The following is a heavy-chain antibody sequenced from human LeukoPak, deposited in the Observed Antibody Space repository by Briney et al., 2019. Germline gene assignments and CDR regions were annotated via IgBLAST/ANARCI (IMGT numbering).Heavy chain of an antibody. Sequence: SETLSLTCSVSGGSIISSPHYWSWIRQPPGKGLEYIGNIYYSGATYYNPSLKSRVTISVDTSNNQFSLELRSVTAADTAVYHCARRGHSSSSGGFDYWGQGTLVTVSS. CDR3: ARRGHSSSSGGFDY. D-gene: IGHD6-6*01. V-gene: IGHV4-39*01. J-gene: IGHJ4*02. CDR2: IYYSGAT. CDR1: GGSIISSPHY.